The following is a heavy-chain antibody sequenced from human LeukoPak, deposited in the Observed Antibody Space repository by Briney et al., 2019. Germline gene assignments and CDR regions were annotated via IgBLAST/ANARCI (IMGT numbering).Heavy chain of an antibody. CDR3: ARDRYGFFVDV. J-gene: IGHJ6*04. CDR2: ISSSGSTI. D-gene: IGHD3-16*02. V-gene: IGHV3-48*04. Sequence: GGSLRLSCAASGFTFSSYSMNWVRQAPGKGLEWVSYISSSGSTIYYADSVKGRFTISRDNAKNSLYLQMNSLRAEDTAVYYCARDRYGFFVDVWGKGTTVTVSS. CDR1: GFTFSSYS.